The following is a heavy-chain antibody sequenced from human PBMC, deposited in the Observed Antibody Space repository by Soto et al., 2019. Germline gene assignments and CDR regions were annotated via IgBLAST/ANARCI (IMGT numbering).Heavy chain of an antibody. J-gene: IGHJ6*02. Sequence: PGPTLVNPTRPLTLTCTFSGFSLSTSGMCVSWIRQPPGKALEWLALIDWDDDKYYSTSLKTRLTISKDTSKNQVVLTMTNMDPVDTATYYCARNIAAPNYYYGMDVWGQGTTVTVSS. CDR1: GFSLSTSGMC. CDR2: IDWDDDK. CDR3: ARNIAAPNYYYGMDV. D-gene: IGHD6-6*01. V-gene: IGHV2-70*01.